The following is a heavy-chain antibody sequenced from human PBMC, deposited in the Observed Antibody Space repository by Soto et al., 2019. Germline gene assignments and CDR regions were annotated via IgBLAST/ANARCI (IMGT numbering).Heavy chain of an antibody. CDR1: GFTFSSYW. CDR3: ARGGRDYGDRNRDYYYYYYYYMDV. D-gene: IGHD4-17*01. V-gene: IGHV3-7*01. CDR2: IKQDGSEK. Sequence: GGSLRLSCAASGFTFSSYWMSWVRQAPGKGLEWVANIKQDGSEKYYVDSVKGRITISRDNAKNSLYLQMNSLRAEDTAVYYCARGGRDYGDRNRDYYYYYYYYMDVWGKGTTVTISS. J-gene: IGHJ6*03.